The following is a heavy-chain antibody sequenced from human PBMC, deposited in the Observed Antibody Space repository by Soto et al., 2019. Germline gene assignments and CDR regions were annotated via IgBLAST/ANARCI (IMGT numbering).Heavy chain of an antibody. J-gene: IGHJ3*02. CDR1: GFTFSSYA. D-gene: IGHD3-22*01. CDR2: ISYDGSNK. CDR3: ARDVVREYYYDSSGSPSDAFDI. V-gene: IGHV3-30-3*01. Sequence: GGSLRLSCAASGFTFSSYAMHWVRQAPGKGLEWVAVISYDGSNKYYADSVKGRFTISRDNSKNTLYLQMNSLRAEDTAVYYCARDVVREYYYDSSGSPSDAFDIWGQGTLVTVSS.